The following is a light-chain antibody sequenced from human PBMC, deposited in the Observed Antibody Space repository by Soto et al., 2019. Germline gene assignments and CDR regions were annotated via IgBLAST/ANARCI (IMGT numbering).Light chain of an antibody. CDR3: KQYNYRPPA. V-gene: IGKV3-15*01. CDR1: QSVSGN. Sequence: EIVMTQSPATLSVSPGERAALSCRASQSVSGNLAWYQQPPGQAPRLIIYGASNRATGIPARFSGSGFGTEFTLTISSLKSEDFAVYYCKQYNYRPPAFCQGTRLEIK. CDR2: GAS. J-gene: IGKJ5*01.